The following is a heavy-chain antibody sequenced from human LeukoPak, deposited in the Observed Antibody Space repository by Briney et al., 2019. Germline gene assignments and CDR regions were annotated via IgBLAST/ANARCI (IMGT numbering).Heavy chain of an antibody. V-gene: IGHV3-30*04. D-gene: IGHD6-13*01. Sequence: GGSLRLSCAASGLTFSSYAMHWVRQAPGKGLEWVAVISYDGSNKYYADSVKGRFTISRDNSKNTLHLQMNSLRAEDTAVYYCATYSSSWYSYWGQGTLVTVSS. CDR1: GLTFSSYA. J-gene: IGHJ4*02. CDR3: ATYSSSWYSY. CDR2: ISYDGSNK.